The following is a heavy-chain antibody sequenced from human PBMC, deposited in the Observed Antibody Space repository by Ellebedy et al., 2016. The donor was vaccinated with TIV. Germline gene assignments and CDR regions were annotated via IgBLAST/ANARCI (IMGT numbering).Heavy chain of an antibody. D-gene: IGHD3-16*01. V-gene: IGHV4-59*02. J-gene: IGHJ4*02. CDR1: GGSVSNYY. CDR2: IHYGGST. CDR3: AREGSTTTGEDY. Sequence: MPGGSLRLSCTVSGGSVSNYYWSWIRQSPGKGLEWIGYIHYGGSTTYNPSLKSRLTISIDASKNQFTLQLSSVTAADTGVYYCAREGSTTTGEDYWGQGTLVTVSS.